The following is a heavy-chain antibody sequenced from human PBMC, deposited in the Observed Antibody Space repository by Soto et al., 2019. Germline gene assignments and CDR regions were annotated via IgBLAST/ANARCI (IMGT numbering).Heavy chain of an antibody. CDR3: ARSLVHQWLVHDAYDI. V-gene: IGHV4-59*01. CDR2: IYYTGNT. Sequence: SETMSLTCTESGDAISSSYWAWILQSPGKGLEWIAYIYYTGNTNYTPSLESRASISMDTSKNQFSLRLTSVTAADTAVYYCARSLVHQWLVHDAYDIWGQGTLVT. CDR1: GDAISSSY. J-gene: IGHJ3*02. D-gene: IGHD6-19*01.